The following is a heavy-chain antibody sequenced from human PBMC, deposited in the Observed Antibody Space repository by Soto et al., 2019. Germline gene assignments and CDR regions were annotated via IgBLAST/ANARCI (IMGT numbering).Heavy chain of an antibody. V-gene: IGHV3-23*01. Sequence: GGSLRLSCAASGFTFSSYGMHWVRQAPGKGLEWVAAISGSGGSTYYADSVKGRFTISRDNSKNTLYLQMNSLRAEDTAVYYCAKLTYSSSWYYYYGMDVWGQGTTVTVS. CDR1: GFTFSSYG. CDR3: AKLTYSSSWYYYYGMDV. CDR2: ISGSGGST. J-gene: IGHJ6*02. D-gene: IGHD6-13*01.